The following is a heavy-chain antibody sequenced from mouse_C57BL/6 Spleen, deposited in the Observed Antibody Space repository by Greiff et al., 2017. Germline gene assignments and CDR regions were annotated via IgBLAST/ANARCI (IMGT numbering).Heavy chain of an antibody. J-gene: IGHJ2*01. V-gene: IGHV1-82*01. Sequence: QVQLKQSGPELVKPGASVKISCKASGYAFSSSWMNWVKQRPGKGLEWIGRIYPGDGDTNYNGKFKGKATLTADKSSSTAYMQLSSLTSEDSAVYFCARPDSSGYVDYWGQGTTLTVSS. D-gene: IGHD3-2*02. CDR1: GYAFSSSW. CDR2: IYPGDGDT. CDR3: ARPDSSGYVDY.